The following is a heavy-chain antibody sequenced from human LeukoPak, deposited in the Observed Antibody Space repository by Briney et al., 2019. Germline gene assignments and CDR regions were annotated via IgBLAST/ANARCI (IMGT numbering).Heavy chain of an antibody. CDR2: IKQDGSEK. V-gene: IGHV3-7*04. J-gene: IGHJ1*01. CDR3: ARGFGVVIX. Sequence: GGSLRLSCAASGFTFSSYWMSWVRQAPGKGLEWVDNIKQDGSEKYYVDSVKGRFTIHRDNAKNSQYLQMDSLRAEDTAVYYCARGFGVVIXWGQGXLVTV. CDR1: GFTFSSYW. D-gene: IGHD3-3*01.